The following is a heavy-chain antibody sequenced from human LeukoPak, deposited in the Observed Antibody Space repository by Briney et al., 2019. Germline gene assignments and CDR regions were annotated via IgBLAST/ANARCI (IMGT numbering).Heavy chain of an antibody. V-gene: IGHV4-34*01. CDR2: INHSGST. J-gene: IGHJ6*02. D-gene: IGHD3-9*01. Sequence: PSETLSVTCAVYGGSFSGYYWSWIRQPPGKGLEWIGEINHSGSTNYNPSLKSRVTISVDTSKNQFSLKLSSVTAADTAVYYCARGRYFVSPYYYYGMDVWGQGTTVTVSS. CDR3: ARGRYFVSPYYYYGMDV. CDR1: GGSFSGYY.